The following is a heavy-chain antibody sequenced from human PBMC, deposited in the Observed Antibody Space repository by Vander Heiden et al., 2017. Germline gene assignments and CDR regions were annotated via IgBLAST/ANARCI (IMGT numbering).Heavy chain of an antibody. Sequence: QLQLQEPGPGLAKPPEPRPLTRTVPGGPINNYQGTRYRQPPGKGLEWSGYIYYTGDTNYNPSLKSRATISVDTSKNQFSLKLRSVSAADTAVYYCARQPWQLSAYYFDYWGQGAPVTVSS. D-gene: IGHD6-13*01. CDR2: IYYTGDT. CDR1: GGPINNYQ. J-gene: IGHJ4*02. V-gene: IGHV4-59*01. CDR3: ARQPWQLSAYYFDY.